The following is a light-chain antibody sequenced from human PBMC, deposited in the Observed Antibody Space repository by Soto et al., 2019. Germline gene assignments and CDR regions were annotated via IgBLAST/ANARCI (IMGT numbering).Light chain of an antibody. J-gene: IGKJ2*01. CDR1: QSVSTSQ. Sequence: EIVLTQSPGTLSLSPGERATLSCRASQSVSTSQLAWYQQKPGQAPRLLIFGASSRATGIPDRFRGSGSGTDFTLTISSLQAEDVAVYYCQQYYSTPMYTFGQGTKLEIK. CDR2: GAS. V-gene: IGKV3-20*01. CDR3: QQYYSTPMYT.